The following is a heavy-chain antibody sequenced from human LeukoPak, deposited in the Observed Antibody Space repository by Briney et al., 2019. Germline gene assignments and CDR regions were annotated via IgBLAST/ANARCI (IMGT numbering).Heavy chain of an antibody. CDR2: ISYDGSNK. D-gene: IGHD3-16*02. CDR1: GLTLSSYA. Sequence: GGSLRLSCAASGLTLSSYAMLWVRQAPGKGLEWVAVISYDGSNKYYADSAKGRFTISRDNSKNTLYLQMNSLRAEDTAVYYCARGSSSKLRLGELSLGYWGQGTLVTVSS. J-gene: IGHJ4*02. CDR3: ARGSSSKLRLGELSLGY. V-gene: IGHV3-30-3*01.